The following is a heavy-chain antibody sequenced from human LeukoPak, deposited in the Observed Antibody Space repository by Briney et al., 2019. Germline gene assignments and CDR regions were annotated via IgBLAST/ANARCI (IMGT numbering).Heavy chain of an antibody. D-gene: IGHD3-10*01. V-gene: IGHV4-31*03. J-gene: IGHJ6*02. CDR1: GGSISSGGYY. Sequence: SQTLSLTCTVSGGSISSGGYYWSWIRQHPGKGLEWIGYIYYSGSTYYNPSLKSRVTLSVDTSKNQFSLKLSSVTAADTAVYYCARDYYGSGAYYYYYGMDVWGQGTTVTVSS. CDR3: ARDYYGSGAYYYYYGMDV. CDR2: IYYSGST.